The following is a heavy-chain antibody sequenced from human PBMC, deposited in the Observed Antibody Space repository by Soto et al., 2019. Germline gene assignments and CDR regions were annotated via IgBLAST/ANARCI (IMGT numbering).Heavy chain of an antibody. Sequence: GASVKVSCKASGYTFTSYYMHWVRQAPGQGLEWMGIINPSGGSTSYAQKFQGRVTMTRDTSTSTVYMELSSLRSEDTAVYYCATFPPKSDSGDYQDYFDYWGQGTLVTVSS. CDR2: INPSGGST. J-gene: IGHJ4*02. CDR3: ATFPPKSDSGDYQDYFDY. V-gene: IGHV1-46*01. CDR1: GYTFTSYY. D-gene: IGHD4-17*01.